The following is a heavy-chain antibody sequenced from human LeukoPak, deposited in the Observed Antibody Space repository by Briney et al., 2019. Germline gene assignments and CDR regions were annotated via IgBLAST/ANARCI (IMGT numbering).Heavy chain of an antibody. Sequence: GGSLRLSCAAPGFTFGSYWMSWVRRAPGKGLEWVANINQDGSEKYYVDSVKGRFTISRDNAKNSLYLQMNSLRAEDTAVYYCARATARDYWGQGTLVTVSS. J-gene: IGHJ4*02. CDR1: GFTFGSYW. CDR3: ARATARDY. V-gene: IGHV3-7*05. CDR2: INQDGSEK.